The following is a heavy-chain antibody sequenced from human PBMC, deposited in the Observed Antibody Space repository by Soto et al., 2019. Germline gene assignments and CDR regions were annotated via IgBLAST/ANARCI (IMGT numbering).Heavy chain of an antibody. CDR1: GYTFTSYG. CDR2: INAYNGNT. CDR3: ARVLPAFDP. Sequence: QVQLVQSGAEVKKPGASVKVSCKASGYTFTSYGISWVRQAPGQGLEWMGWINAYNGNTNYAQKLQGRVTMTTDTSPRTAYLGLRLLSSDDTAVYYCARVLPAFDPWGQGTLVTVSS. J-gene: IGHJ5*02. V-gene: IGHV1-18*01.